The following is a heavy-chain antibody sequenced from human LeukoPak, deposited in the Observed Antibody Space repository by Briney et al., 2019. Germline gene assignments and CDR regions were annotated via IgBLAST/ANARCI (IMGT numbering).Heavy chain of an antibody. J-gene: IGHJ4*02. CDR3: ARGEGSSIDY. CDR1: GFTFTSSA. D-gene: IGHD6-13*01. Sequence: ASVKVSCKASGFTFTSSAMQWVRQARGQRLEWMVWTNPNSGGTNYPQKFQGRATMTIDTSISTAYMELTRLRSDDTAVYYCARGEGSSIDYWGQGTLVTVSS. V-gene: IGHV1-2*02. CDR2: TNPNSGGT.